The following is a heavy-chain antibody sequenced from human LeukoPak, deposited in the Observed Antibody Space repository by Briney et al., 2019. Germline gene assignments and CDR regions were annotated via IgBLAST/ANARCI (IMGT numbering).Heavy chain of an antibody. D-gene: IGHD2-2*01. CDR2: ISSSSTSI. CDR3: ASRYCTTTNCYSFTL. Sequence: GGSLRLSCAASGFSFSTYSMNWVRQAPGKGLEWVSSISSSSTSIFYADSVKGRFSISRDNAKNSLYLQMNSLRVEDTAVYYCASRYCTTTNCYSFTLWGQGTMVTVS. V-gene: IGHV3-21*01. J-gene: IGHJ3*01. CDR1: GFSFSTYS.